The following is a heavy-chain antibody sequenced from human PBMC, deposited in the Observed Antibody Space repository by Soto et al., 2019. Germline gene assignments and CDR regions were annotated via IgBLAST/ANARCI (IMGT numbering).Heavy chain of an antibody. CDR2: IYYSGST. CDR1: GGSISSSSYY. CDR3: ASDTSDAFDI. V-gene: IGHV4-39*01. J-gene: IGHJ3*02. Sequence: PSETLSLTCTVSGGSISSSSYYWGWIRQPPGKGLEWIGSIYYSGSTYYNPSLKSRVTISVDTSKNQFSLKLSSVTAADTAVYYCASDTSDAFDIWGQGTMVTVSS.